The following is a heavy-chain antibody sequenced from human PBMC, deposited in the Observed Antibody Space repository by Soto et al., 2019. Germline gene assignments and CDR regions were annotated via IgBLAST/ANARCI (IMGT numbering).Heavy chain of an antibody. CDR1: GDTFSFYS. D-gene: IGHD3-10*01. V-gene: IGHV1-69*04. Sequence: QVQLVQSGAEVKRPGSSVKVPCKASGDTFSFYSINWVRQAPGLGLEWMGRVNPILSMSNYAQRFQGRVTMTADKSTSTAYIELSGLRAEDTAMYYCATSYGSGYRAFDYWGQGALVTVSS. CDR3: ATSYGSGYRAFDY. J-gene: IGHJ4*02. CDR2: VNPILSMS.